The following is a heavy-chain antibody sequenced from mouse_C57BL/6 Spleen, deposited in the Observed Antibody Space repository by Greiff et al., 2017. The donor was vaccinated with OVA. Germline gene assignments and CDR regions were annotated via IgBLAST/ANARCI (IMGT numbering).Heavy chain of an antibody. CDR2: ISSGGDYI. V-gene: IGHV5-9-1*02. D-gene: IGHD4-1*01. CDR1: GFTFSSYA. CDR3: TRALTGSWFAY. J-gene: IGHJ3*01. Sequence: EVKLVESGEGLVKPGGSLKLSCAASGFTFSSYAMSWVRQTPEKRLEWVAYISSGGDYIYYADTVKGRFTISRDNARNTLYLQMSSLKSEDTAMYYCTRALTGSWFAYWGQGTLVTVSA.